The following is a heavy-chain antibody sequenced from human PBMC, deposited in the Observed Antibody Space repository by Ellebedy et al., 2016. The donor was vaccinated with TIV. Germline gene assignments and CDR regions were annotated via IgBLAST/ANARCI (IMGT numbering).Heavy chain of an antibody. J-gene: IGHJ6*02. CDR2: ISYDGSNK. CDR3: AKGHSSGYDILTGYYHYYGMDV. D-gene: IGHD3-9*01. Sequence: GGSLRLSXAASGFTFSSYAMHWVRQAPGKGLEWVAVISYDGSNKYYADSVKGRFTISRDNSKNTLYLQMNSLRAEDTAVYYCAKGHSSGYDILTGYYHYYGMDVWGQGTTVTVSS. CDR1: GFTFSSYA. V-gene: IGHV3-30-3*01.